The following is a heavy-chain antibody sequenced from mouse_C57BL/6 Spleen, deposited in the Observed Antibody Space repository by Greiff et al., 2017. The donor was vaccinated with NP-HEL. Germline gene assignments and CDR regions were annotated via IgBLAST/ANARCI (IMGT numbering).Heavy chain of an antibody. CDR1: GFTFCDYG. J-gene: IGHJ2*01. CDR3: ARPRLRRSFDY. D-gene: IGHD2-4*01. CDR2: ISSGSSTI. Sequence: EVHLVESGGGLVKPGGSLKLSCAASGFTFCDYGMHWVRQAPEKGLEWVAYISSGSSTIYYADTVKGRFTISRDTAKNTLFLQMTRLRSEDTAMYYCARPRLRRSFDYWGQGTTLTVSS. V-gene: IGHV5-17*01.